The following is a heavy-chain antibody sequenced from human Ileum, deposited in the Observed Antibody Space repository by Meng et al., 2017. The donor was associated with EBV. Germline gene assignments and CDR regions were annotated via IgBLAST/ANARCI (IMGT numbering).Heavy chain of an antibody. D-gene: IGHD6-19*01. V-gene: IGHV3-15*01. CDR3: TTGKQWLVP. CDR1: GFTLTNAW. CDR2: VRNKTNGGTA. J-gene: IGHJ5*02. Sequence: EVQLVELGGGLVKPGGSLRLSYGASGFTLTNAWMSWVRKAPGKGLEWVGRVRNKTNGGTADYAAPVKGRFSISRDDSKNTLYLQMNSLKIEDTAMYYCTTGKQWLVPWGQGTLVTVSS.